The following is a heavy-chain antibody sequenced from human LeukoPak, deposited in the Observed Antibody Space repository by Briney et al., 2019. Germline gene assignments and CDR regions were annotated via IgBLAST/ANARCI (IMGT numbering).Heavy chain of an antibody. CDR2: IKQDGSEK. CDR3: ASRLTARYERSGSPLG. Sequence: QPGGSLRLSCAASGFTFSWYWMYWVRQAPGKGLEWVAQIKQDGSEKHYVDSVEGRFIVSRDNAKNSLYLQMNSLRAEDTAVYYCASRLTARYERSGSPLGWGQGTLVTVFS. J-gene: IGHJ4*02. D-gene: IGHD3-22*01. V-gene: IGHV3-7*01. CDR1: GFTFSWYW.